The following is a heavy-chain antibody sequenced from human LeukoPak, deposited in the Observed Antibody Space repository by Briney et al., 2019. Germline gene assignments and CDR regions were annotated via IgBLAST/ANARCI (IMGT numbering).Heavy chain of an antibody. J-gene: IGHJ4*02. CDR2: INPNSGGT. V-gene: IGHV1-2*02. Sequence: ASVKVSCKASGYTFTGYYMHWVRQAPGQGLKWMGWINPNSGGTNYAQKFQGRVTMTRDTSISTAYMELSRLRSEDTAVYYCARGYGPYGEEGYFDYWGQGTLVTVSS. D-gene: IGHD4-17*01. CDR3: ARGYGPYGEEGYFDY. CDR1: GYTFTGYY.